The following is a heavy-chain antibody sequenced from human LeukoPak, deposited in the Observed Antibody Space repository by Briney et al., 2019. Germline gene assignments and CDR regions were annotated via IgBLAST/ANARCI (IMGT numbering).Heavy chain of an antibody. D-gene: IGHD3-9*01. J-gene: IGHJ3*02. V-gene: IGHV4-39*01. Sequence: SETLSLTCTVSGGSISSSSYYWGWIRQPPGKGLEWIGSIYYSGSTYYNPSLKSRVTISVDTSKNQFSLKLSSVTAADTAVYYCARQDILTGYAFDIWGQGTMVTVSS. CDR1: GGSISSSSYY. CDR3: ARQDILTGYAFDI. CDR2: IYYSGST.